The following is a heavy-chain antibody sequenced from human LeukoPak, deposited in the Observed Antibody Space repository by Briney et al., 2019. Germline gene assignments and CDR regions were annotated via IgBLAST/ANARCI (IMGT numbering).Heavy chain of an antibody. CDR2: ISSTSTSI. D-gene: IGHD1-26*01. CDR3: VYRNDFNY. J-gene: IGHJ4*02. Sequence: ESGGGLVKPGGSLRLSCAASGFTFSSSTMNWVRQAPGKGLEWVSSISSTSTSINYADSVRGRFTISRGNAQNSLYLQMNGLRADDTAVYYCVYRNDFNYWGQGTLVTVSS. V-gene: IGHV3-21*01. CDR1: GFTFSSST.